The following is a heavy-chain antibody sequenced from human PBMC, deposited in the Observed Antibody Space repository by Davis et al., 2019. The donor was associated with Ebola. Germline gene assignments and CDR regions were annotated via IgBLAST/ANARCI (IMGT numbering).Heavy chain of an antibody. D-gene: IGHD6-13*01. V-gene: IGHV4-39*01. CDR1: GGSISSGGYY. CDR2: IYYSGST. CDR3: AVGSSSWYEDY. Sequence: SETLSLTCTVSGGSISSGGYYWSWIRQHPGKGLEWIGSIYYSGSTYYNPSLKSRVTISVDTSKNQFSLKLSSVTAADTAVYYCAVGSSSWYEDYWGQGTLVTVSS. J-gene: IGHJ4*02.